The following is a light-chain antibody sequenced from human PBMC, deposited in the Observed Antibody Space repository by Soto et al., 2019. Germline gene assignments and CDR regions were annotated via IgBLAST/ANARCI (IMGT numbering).Light chain of an antibody. J-gene: IGKJ1*01. CDR1: QSVSSSY. V-gene: IGKV3-20*01. Sequence: EIVLTQSPGTLSLSPGERATLSFSASQSVSSSYLAWYQQKPGQAPRLLIYGASSRATCIPDRFSGSGSGTDFTLTISRLEPEDFAVYYCQQYGSSPWTFGQGTKVDIK. CDR3: QQYGSSPWT. CDR2: GAS.